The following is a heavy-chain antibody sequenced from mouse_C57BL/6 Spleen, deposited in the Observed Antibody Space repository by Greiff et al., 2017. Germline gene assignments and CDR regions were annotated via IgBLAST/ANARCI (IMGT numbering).Heavy chain of an antibody. Sequence: VNVVESGAELARPGASVKLSCKASGYTFTSYGISWVKQRTGQGLEWIGEIYPRSGNTYYNEKFKGKATLTADKASSTAYMELRSLTSEDSAVYFCARSTYDYYYFDYWGQGTTLTVSS. V-gene: IGHV1-81*01. CDR2: IYPRSGNT. J-gene: IGHJ2*01. CDR3: ARSTYDYYYFDY. D-gene: IGHD2-4*01. CDR1: GYTFTSYG.